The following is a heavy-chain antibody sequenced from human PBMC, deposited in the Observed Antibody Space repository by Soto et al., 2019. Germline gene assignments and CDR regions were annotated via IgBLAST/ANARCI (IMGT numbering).Heavy chain of an antibody. J-gene: IGHJ4*02. CDR3: ATKMSSGWSFDS. D-gene: IGHD6-19*01. Sequence: GGSLRLSCAASGFTFSSYAMSWVRQAPGKGLEWVSRISSSGGNTYYADSVKGRFTISRDNSKNTLYLQMKSLRAEDTAVYYCATKMSSGWSFDSWGQGTLVTVSS. V-gene: IGHV3-23*01. CDR2: ISSSGGNT. CDR1: GFTFSSYA.